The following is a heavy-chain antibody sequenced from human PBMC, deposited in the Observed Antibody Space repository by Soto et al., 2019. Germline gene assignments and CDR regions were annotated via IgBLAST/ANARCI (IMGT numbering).Heavy chain of an antibody. CDR2: INSDGSST. D-gene: IGHD3-22*01. CDR1: GFTFSSYW. J-gene: IGHJ4*02. CDR3: ARDIGYYDSSGYLGY. Sequence: VGSLRLSCAASGFTFSSYWMHWVRQAPGKGLVWVSRINSDGSSTSYADSVKGRFTISRDNAKNTLYLQMNSLRAEDTAVYYCARDIGYYDSSGYLGYWGQGTLVTVSS. V-gene: IGHV3-74*01.